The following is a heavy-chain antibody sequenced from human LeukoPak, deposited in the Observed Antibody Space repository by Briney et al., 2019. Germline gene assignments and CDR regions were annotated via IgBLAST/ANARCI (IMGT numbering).Heavy chain of an antibody. V-gene: IGHV4-31*03. CDR1: GGSISSGGYY. J-gene: IGHJ4*02. CDR3: ASHRPYYYGSASPYYFDY. Sequence: PSETLPLTCTVSGGSISSGGYYWSWIRQHPGKGLEWIGYIYYSGSTYYNPSLKSRVTISVDTSKNQFSLKLSSVTAADTAVYYCASHRPYYYGSASPYYFDYWGQGTLVTVSS. D-gene: IGHD3-10*01. CDR2: IYYSGST.